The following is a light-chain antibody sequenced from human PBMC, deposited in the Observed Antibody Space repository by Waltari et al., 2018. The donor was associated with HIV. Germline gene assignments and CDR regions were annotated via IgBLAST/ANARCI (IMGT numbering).Light chain of an antibody. CDR3: QQSYTSPTYT. CDR1: QSINNY. Sequence: DIRMTQSPSSLCASVGDRVTITCRASQSINNYLSWYQQEPGKAPKLLIYAASILQSGVPSRFSGSGSGTDFTLTISGLQPEDFATYYCQQSYTSPTYTFGQGTNLEI. CDR2: AAS. J-gene: IGKJ2*01. V-gene: IGKV1-39*01.